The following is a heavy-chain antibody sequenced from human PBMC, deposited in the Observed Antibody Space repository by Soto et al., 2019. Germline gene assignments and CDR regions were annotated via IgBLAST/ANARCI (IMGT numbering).Heavy chain of an antibody. D-gene: IGHD2-8*02. J-gene: IGHJ3*02. Sequence: EVQLVESGGGLVQSGGSLRLSCVASGFTFSNYWMTWVRQAPGKGLGWVANIKRDGSETYLVDSVRGRFTISRDNAKNSLYLQMNRLRAEDTAVYYCAKDDNYCAGGICYDVFDIWGQGTMVTVSS. CDR1: GFTFSNYW. V-gene: IGHV3-7*05. CDR3: AKDDNYCAGGICYDVFDI. CDR2: IKRDGSET.